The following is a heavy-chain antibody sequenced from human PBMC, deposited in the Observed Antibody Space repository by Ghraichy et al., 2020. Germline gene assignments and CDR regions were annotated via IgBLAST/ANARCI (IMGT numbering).Heavy chain of an antibody. CDR3: ARLDMTTVTNWFDP. J-gene: IGHJ5*02. CDR1: GGSFSGYY. CDR2: INHSGST. V-gene: IGHV4-34*01. D-gene: IGHD4-11*01. Sequence: SETLSLTCAVYGGSFSGYYWSWIRQPPGKGLEWIGEINHSGSTNYNPSLKSRVTISVDTSKYQFSLKLSSVTAADTAVYYCARLDMTTVTNWFDPWGQGTLVTVSS.